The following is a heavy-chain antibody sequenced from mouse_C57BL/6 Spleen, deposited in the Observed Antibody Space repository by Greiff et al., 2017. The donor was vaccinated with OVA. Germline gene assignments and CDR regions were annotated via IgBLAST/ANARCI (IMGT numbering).Heavy chain of an antibody. CDR3: ARSGLLRNGY. CDR1: GYAFTNYL. Sequence: QVQLQQSGAELVRPGTSVKVSCKASGYAFTNYLIEWVKQRPGQGLEWIGVINPGSGGTNYNEKFKGKATLTADKSSSTAYMQLSSLTSEDSAVYFCARSGLLRNGYWGQGTTLTVSS. J-gene: IGHJ2*01. V-gene: IGHV1-54*01. D-gene: IGHD1-1*01. CDR2: INPGSGGT.